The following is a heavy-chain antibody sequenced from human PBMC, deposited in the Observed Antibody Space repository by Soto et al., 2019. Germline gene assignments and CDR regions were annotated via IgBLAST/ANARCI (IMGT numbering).Heavy chain of an antibody. Sequence: PGGSLRLSCAASGCTFSEYYMSWIRQAPGKGLEWVSYISSSGSTIYYADSVKGRFTISRDNAKNSLYLQMNSLRAEDTAVYYCARDGGADYDFWSGYPSPHNWFDPWGQGTLVTVSS. CDR2: ISSSGSTI. CDR1: GCTFSEYY. D-gene: IGHD3-3*01. CDR3: ARDGGADYDFWSGYPSPHNWFDP. V-gene: IGHV3-11*01. J-gene: IGHJ5*02.